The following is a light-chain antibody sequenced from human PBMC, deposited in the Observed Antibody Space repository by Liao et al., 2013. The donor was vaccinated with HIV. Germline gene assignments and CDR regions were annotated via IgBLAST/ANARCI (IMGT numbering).Light chain of an antibody. CDR3: QVWDSNTDLPV. J-gene: IGLJ2*01. V-gene: IGLV3-21*04. CDR1: KIGREN. Sequence: SYVVIQPPSVSVAPGQTAKITCGGDKIGRENVHWYRQRPGQAPVLVMYSDNNRHSGIPDRFSGSNSGNTATLTISGVEAGDEGDFFCQVWDSNTDLPVFGGGTKLTVL. CDR2: SDN.